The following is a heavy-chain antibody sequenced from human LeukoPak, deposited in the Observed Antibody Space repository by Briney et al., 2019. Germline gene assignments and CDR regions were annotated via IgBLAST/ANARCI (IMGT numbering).Heavy chain of an antibody. D-gene: IGHD6-13*01. V-gene: IGHV1-69*01. CDR1: GGTFSSYT. CDR3: ARDRPGGSSWDDAFDI. CDR2: IIPIFGTA. Sequence: SVKVSCKASGGTFSSYTISWVRQAPGQGLEWMGGIIPIFGTANYAQKFQGRVTITADESTSTAYMELSSLRSEDTAVYYCARDRPGGSSWDDAFDIWGQGTMVTVSS. J-gene: IGHJ3*02.